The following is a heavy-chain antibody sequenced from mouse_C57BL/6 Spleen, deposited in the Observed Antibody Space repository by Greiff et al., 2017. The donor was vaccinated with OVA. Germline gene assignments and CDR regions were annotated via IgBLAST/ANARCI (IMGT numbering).Heavy chain of an antibody. D-gene: IGHD2-4*01. Sequence: EVKLVESGGGLVQSGRSLRLSCAPSGFTFSDFYMEWVRQAPGKGLEWIAASRNKANDYTTEYSASVKGRFIVSRDTSQSILYLQMNALRAEDTAVYYCAREGDYEYFDVWGTGTTVTVSS. J-gene: IGHJ1*03. CDR1: GFTFSDFY. CDR2: SRNKANDYTT. V-gene: IGHV7-1*01. CDR3: AREGDYEYFDV.